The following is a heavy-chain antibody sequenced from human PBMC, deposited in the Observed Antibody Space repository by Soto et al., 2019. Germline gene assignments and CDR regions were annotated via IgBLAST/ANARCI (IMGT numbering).Heavy chain of an antibody. J-gene: IGHJ4*02. V-gene: IGHV3-23*01. CDR3: AKDAVYDDGLWLVSD. CDR2: ITGGGNT. Sequence: DVQLLESGGGLVVPGGSLRLSCVVSGFSFKYAIIWVRQAPGKGQEWVSGITGGGNTEYAASVKGRFTISRDKSKNTVYLQMNSLRAEDTAMYYCAKDAVYDDGLWLVSDWGQGTLVTVS. CDR1: GFSFKYA. D-gene: IGHD3-16*01.